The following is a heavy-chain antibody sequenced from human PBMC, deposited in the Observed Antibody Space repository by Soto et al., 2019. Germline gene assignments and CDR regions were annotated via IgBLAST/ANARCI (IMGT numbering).Heavy chain of an antibody. V-gene: IGHV1-69*13. CDR1: GGTFSSYA. CDR2: IIPIFGTA. CDR3: ARSIAALSDYYYYGMDV. Sequence: SVKVSCKASGGTFSSYAISWVRQAPGQGLEWMGGIIPIFGTANYAQKFQGRVTITADESTSTAYMELSSLRSEDTAVYYYARSIAALSDYYYYGMDVWGQGTTVTVSS. J-gene: IGHJ6*02. D-gene: IGHD6-6*01.